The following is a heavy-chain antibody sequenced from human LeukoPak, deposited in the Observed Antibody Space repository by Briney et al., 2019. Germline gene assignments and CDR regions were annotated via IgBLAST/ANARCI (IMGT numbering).Heavy chain of an antibody. Sequence: PSQTLSLTCTVSGGSISSGGYYWSWIRQHPGKGLEWIGYIYYSGSTYYNPSLKSRVTISVDTSKNQFSLKLSSVTAADTAVYYCARGPIWFGEEGAFDIWGQGTMVTVSS. CDR2: IYYSGST. V-gene: IGHV4-31*03. CDR1: GGSISSGGYY. D-gene: IGHD3-10*01. J-gene: IGHJ3*02. CDR3: ARGPIWFGEEGAFDI.